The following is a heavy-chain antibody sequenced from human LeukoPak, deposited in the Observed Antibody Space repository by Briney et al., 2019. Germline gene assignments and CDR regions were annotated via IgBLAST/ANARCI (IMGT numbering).Heavy chain of an antibody. CDR3: ARDPAHSSSWYLDAFDI. CDR2: ISAYNGNT. Sequence: ASVKVSCKASGYTFTSYGIIWVRQAPGQGLEWMGWISAYNGNTNYAQKLQGRVTMTTDTSTSTAYMELRSLRSDDTAVYYCARDPAHSSSWYLDAFDIWGLGKMVTVSS. J-gene: IGHJ3*02. D-gene: IGHD6-13*01. V-gene: IGHV1-18*01. CDR1: GYTFTSYG.